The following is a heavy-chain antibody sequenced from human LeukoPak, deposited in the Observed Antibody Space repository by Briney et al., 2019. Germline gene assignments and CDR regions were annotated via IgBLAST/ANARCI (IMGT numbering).Heavy chain of an antibody. CDR1: GFSFSHYW. V-gene: IGHV3-15*01. CDR2: IKSKTDGGTT. CDR3: ATETTVTTVLDY. D-gene: IGHD4-17*01. Sequence: GGSLRLSCAASGFSFSHYWMTWVRQAPGKGLEWVGRIKSKTDGGTTDYAAPVNGRFTISRDDSKDTLFLQMNSLKTEDTAVYYCATETTVTTVLDYWGQGTLVTVSS. J-gene: IGHJ4*02.